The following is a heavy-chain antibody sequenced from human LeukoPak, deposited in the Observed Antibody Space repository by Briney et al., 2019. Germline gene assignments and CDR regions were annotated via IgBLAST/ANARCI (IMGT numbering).Heavy chain of an antibody. CDR2: TYYRSKWYT. D-gene: IGHD3-16*01. V-gene: IGHV6-1*01. CDR3: AREPPPWGRGCDA. CDR1: GDSVSSNTAA. J-gene: IGHJ5*02. Sequence: SQTLSLTCVVSGDSVSSNTAAWNWIRQSPSRGLEWLGRTYYRSKWYTDYAQSVRSRITINPDTSKNHFSLRLTSVTPEDSAVYYCAREPPPWGRGCDAGRQGSLVTVSS.